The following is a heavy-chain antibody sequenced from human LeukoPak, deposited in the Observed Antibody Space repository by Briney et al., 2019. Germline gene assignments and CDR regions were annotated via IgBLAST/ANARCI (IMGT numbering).Heavy chain of an antibody. J-gene: IGHJ4*02. V-gene: IGHV4-61*02. CDR3: ARDLRVGMVYAHYFDY. CDR1: GGSISSGSYY. CDR2: IYTSGST. D-gene: IGHD2-8*01. Sequence: PSQTLSLTCTVSGGSISSGSYYWSWIRQPAGKGLEWIGRIYTSGSTYYNPSLKSRLTISVDTSKNHFSLKLSSVTAADTAVYYCARDLRVGMVYAHYFDYWGQGTLVTVSS.